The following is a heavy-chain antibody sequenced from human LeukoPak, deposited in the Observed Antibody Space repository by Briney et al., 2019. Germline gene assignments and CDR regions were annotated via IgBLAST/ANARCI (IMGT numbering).Heavy chain of an antibody. CDR2: ISSSSSYI. CDR1: GFTFSSYS. D-gene: IGHD3-10*01. Sequence: GGSLRLSCAASGFTFSSYSMNWVRQAPGKGLEWVSSISSSSSYIYYADSVKGRFTISRDNARNSLYLQMNSLRAEDTAVYYCARDMVRGVIASMDVWGKGTTVTVSS. CDR3: ARDMVRGVIASMDV. J-gene: IGHJ6*04. V-gene: IGHV3-21*01.